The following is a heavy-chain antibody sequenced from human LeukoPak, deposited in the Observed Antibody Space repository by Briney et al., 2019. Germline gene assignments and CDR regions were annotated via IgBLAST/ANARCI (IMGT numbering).Heavy chain of an antibody. Sequence: SETLSLTCTVSGGSISSYYWSWIRQPPGKGLEWIGDVGHSGSADYNPSLKSRVTVSADPSKTQFSLKLTSVTAADTAVYYCATRGDYSDTSGNSYDALDIWGQGTMVTVSS. J-gene: IGHJ3*02. D-gene: IGHD3-22*01. CDR1: GGSISSYY. CDR2: VGHSGSA. CDR3: ATRGDYSDTSGNSYDALDI. V-gene: IGHV4-34*01.